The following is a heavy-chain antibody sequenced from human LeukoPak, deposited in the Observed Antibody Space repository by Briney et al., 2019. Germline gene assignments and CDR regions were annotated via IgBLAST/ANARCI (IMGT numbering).Heavy chain of an antibody. Sequence: SVKVSCKAFGGTFSSYAISWVRQAPGQGLEWMGGIIPIFGTANYAQKFQGRVTITADESTSTAYMELSSLRSEDTAVYYCARVDAYYYGSGSYYLSDHWGQGTLVTVSS. J-gene: IGHJ4*02. CDR3: ARVDAYYYGSGSYYLSDH. V-gene: IGHV1-69*13. CDR1: GGTFSSYA. CDR2: IIPIFGTA. D-gene: IGHD3-10*01.